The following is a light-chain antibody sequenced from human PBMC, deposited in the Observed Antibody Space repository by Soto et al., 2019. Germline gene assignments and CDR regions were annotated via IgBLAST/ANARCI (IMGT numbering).Light chain of an antibody. CDR1: QGISSA. CDR3: QQFNSYPQLT. Sequence: AIQLTQSPSSLSASVGDRVTITCRASQGISSALAWYQQKPGKAPKLLIYDASSLESGVPSRFSGSGSGTDFTLTISSLQPEDFATYCCQQFNSYPQLTFGGGTKVEIK. V-gene: IGKV1-13*02. CDR2: DAS. J-gene: IGKJ4*01.